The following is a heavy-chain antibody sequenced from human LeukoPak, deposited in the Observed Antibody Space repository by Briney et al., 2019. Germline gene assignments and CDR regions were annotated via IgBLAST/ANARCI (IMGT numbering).Heavy chain of an antibody. D-gene: IGHD1-7*01. CDR2: FDPEDGET. V-gene: IGHV1-24*01. Sequence: ASVKVSCKVSGYTLTELSMHRVRQAPGKGLEWMGGFDPEDGETIYAQKFQGRVTMTEDTSTDTAYMELSSLRSEDTAVYYCATDLELGEGAFDIWGQGTMVTVSS. J-gene: IGHJ3*02. CDR3: ATDLELGEGAFDI. CDR1: GYTLTELS.